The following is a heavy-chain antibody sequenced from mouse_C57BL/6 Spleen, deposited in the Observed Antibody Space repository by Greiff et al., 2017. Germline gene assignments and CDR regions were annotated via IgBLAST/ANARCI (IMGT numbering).Heavy chain of an antibody. CDR2: IWSGGST. CDR3: ARNKDYAMDY. Sequence: QVQLQQSGPGLVQPSQSLSITCTVSGFSLTSYGVHWVRQSPGKGLEWLGVIWSGGSTDYNAAFISRLSISKDNYKSQVFFKMNSLQVDDTAIYYCARNKDYAMDYWGQGTSVTVSS. J-gene: IGHJ4*01. V-gene: IGHV2-2*01. CDR1: GFSLTSYG.